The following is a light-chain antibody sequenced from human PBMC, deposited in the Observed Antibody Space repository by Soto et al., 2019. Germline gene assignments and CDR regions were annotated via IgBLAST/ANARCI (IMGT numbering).Light chain of an antibody. CDR3: QQYNSYSPWT. Sequence: DIQMTQSPSTLSASVGDRVTITCRASQSVSSLLAWYQQKPGKAPKLLIYDASNLESGVPSRFSGSGSGTEFTLTISSLQPDDFATDYCQQYNSYSPWTFGQGTKVEIK. CDR2: DAS. J-gene: IGKJ1*01. V-gene: IGKV1-5*01. CDR1: QSVSSL.